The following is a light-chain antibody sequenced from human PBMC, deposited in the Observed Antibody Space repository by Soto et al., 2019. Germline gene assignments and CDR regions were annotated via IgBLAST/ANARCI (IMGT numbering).Light chain of an antibody. CDR2: GGT. V-gene: IGLV2-11*01. J-gene: IGLJ1*01. Sequence: QSALTQPRSVSGSPGQSVTISCTGTSSDVGGYNYVSWYQHLPGTAPKLLLTGGTSRPSGVPDRFSGSKSGASASLAITDLQAEDEADYYCQSYDSRLSGSVFGTGTKVTVL. CDR1: SSDVGGYNY. CDR3: QSYDSRLSGSV.